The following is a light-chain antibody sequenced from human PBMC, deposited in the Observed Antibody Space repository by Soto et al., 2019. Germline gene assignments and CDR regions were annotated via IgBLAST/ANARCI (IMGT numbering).Light chain of an antibody. CDR3: MQALQHRQT. Sequence: DIVITQSPLSLTVTPGEPASISCGSSQSLLHSNGYNYLDWYLQKPGQSPQLLIYLGSNRPPWLPDRFSRSRSGADFTLKISRLEAEDVGFYYCMQALQHRQTLGPGTNVNIK. CDR2: LGS. V-gene: IGKV2-28*01. CDR1: QSLLHSNGYNY. J-gene: IGKJ3*01.